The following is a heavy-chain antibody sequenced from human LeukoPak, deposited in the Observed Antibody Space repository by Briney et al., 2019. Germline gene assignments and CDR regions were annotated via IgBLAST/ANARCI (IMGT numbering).Heavy chain of an antibody. J-gene: IGHJ3*02. CDR1: GGSISSSSYY. CDR3: ARAPLYYYDSSGYCCDAFDI. D-gene: IGHD3-22*01. CDR2: IYYSGST. V-gene: IGHV4-39*07. Sequence: SETLSLTCTVSGGSISSSSYYWGWIRQPPGKGLEWIGSIYYSGSTYYNPSLKSRVTISVDTSKNQFSLKLSSVTAADTAVYYCARAPLYYYDSSGYCCDAFDIWGQGTMVTVSS.